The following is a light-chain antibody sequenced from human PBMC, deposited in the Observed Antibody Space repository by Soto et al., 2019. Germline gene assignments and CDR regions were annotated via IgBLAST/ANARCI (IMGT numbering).Light chain of an antibody. Sequence: QSVLTQPPSVSGAPVQRVTISCTGSSSNIGAGHDVHWYRQLPGTAPKLLIYGNNYRPSGVPDRFSGSKSGTSASLAITGLQAEDEADYYCQSYDSSLSGGVFGGGTKVTVL. CDR2: GNN. V-gene: IGLV1-40*01. CDR1: SSNIGAGHD. CDR3: QSYDSSLSGGV. J-gene: IGLJ2*01.